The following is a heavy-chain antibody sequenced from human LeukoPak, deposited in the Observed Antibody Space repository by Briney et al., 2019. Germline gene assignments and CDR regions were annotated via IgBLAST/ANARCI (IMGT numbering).Heavy chain of an antibody. Sequence: SETLSLTCTVSGGSISSNYWSWIRQPPRKGLESIGYIYYSGSTNYNPSLKSRVTMSVDTSKNQFSLKVSSVTAADTAVYYCAKLVSSGWYYDYWGQGTLVTVSS. CDR1: GGSISSNY. J-gene: IGHJ4*02. D-gene: IGHD6-19*01. CDR2: IYYSGST. CDR3: AKLVSSGWYYDY. V-gene: IGHV4-59*08.